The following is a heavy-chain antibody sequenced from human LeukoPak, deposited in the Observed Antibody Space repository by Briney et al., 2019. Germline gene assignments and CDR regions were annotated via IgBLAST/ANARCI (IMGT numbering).Heavy chain of an antibody. V-gene: IGHV3-53*01. CDR2: IYRGGST. CDR3: ASASCSGSSCYSGYFDY. D-gene: IGHD2-15*01. Sequence: GGSLRLSCAASGFTFSSAAMSWVRQAPGKGLEWVSVIYRGGSTYYADSVRDRFIISRDNSKNTLYLQMNSLRAEDTAVYYCASASCSGSSCYSGYFDYWGQGTLVTVSS. J-gene: IGHJ4*02. CDR1: GFTFSSAA.